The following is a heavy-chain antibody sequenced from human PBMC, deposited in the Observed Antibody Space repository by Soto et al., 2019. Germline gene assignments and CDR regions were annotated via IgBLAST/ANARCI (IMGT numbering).Heavy chain of an antibody. CDR3: ARGRFRRTWFDP. J-gene: IGHJ5*02. CDR2: MNPDSGNT. V-gene: IGHV1-8*01. CDR1: GYTFTNYD. D-gene: IGHD3-16*01. Sequence: QVQLVQSGAEVKKPGASVKVSCKASGYTFTNYDIHWVRQATGQGLEWMGWMNPDSGNTGQSKQFQGRVTMTRDTSIITAYMEMSSLRFEDTAVYYCARGRFRRTWFDPWGQGTLVTVSS.